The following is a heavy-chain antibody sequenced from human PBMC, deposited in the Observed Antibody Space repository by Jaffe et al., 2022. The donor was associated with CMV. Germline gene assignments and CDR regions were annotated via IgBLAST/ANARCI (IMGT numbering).Heavy chain of an antibody. D-gene: IGHD2-15*01. CDR2: IDPSDSYT. Sequence: EVQLVQSGAEVKKPGESLRISCKGSGYSFTSYWISWVRQMPGKGLEWMGRIDPSDSYTNYSPSFQGHVTISADKSISTAYLQWSSLKASDTAMYYCARHDGCSGGSCSRGGDAFDIWGQGTMVTVSS. V-gene: IGHV5-10-1*03. CDR3: ARHDGCSGGSCSRGGDAFDI. CDR1: GYSFTSYW. J-gene: IGHJ3*02.